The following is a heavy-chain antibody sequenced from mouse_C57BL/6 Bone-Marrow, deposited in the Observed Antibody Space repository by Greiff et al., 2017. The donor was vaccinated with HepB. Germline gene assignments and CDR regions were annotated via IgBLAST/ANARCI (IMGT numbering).Heavy chain of an antibody. CDR1: GFTFSSYG. J-gene: IGHJ2*01. CDR2: ISSGGSYT. D-gene: IGHD3-1*01. CDR3: ARHGTYYYGDY. Sequence: EVKLVESGGDLVKPGGSLKLSCAASGFTFSSYGMSWVRQTPDKRLEWVATISSGGSYTYYPDSVKGRFTISRDNAKNTLYLQMSSLKSEDTAMYYCARHGTYYYGDYWGQGTTLTVSS. V-gene: IGHV5-6*01.